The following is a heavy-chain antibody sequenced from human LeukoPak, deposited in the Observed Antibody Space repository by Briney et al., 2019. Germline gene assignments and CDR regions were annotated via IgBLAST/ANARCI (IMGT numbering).Heavy chain of an antibody. V-gene: IGHV3-33*01. D-gene: IGHD2-15*01. Sequence: GRSLRLSCAASGFTFSSYGMHWVRQAPGKGLEWVAVIWYDGSNKYYADSVKGRFTISRDNSKNTLYLQMNSLRAEDTAVYYYARVERVVAKFFDYWGQGTLVTVSS. CDR3: ARVERVVAKFFDY. CDR2: IWYDGSNK. J-gene: IGHJ4*02. CDR1: GFTFSSYG.